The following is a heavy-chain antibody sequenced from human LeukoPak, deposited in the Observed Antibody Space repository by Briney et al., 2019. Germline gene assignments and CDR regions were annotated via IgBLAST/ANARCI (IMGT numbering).Heavy chain of an antibody. CDR2: IYYSGST. CDR3: ARVKGEYSSGWYDY. Sequence: SETLSLTCAVYGGSFSGYYWSWIRQPPGKGLEWIGYIYYSGSTNYNPSLKSRVTISVDTSKNQFSLKLSSVTAADTAVYYCARVKGEYSSGWYDYWGQGTLVTVSS. V-gene: IGHV4-59*01. J-gene: IGHJ4*02. D-gene: IGHD6-19*01. CDR1: GGSFSGYY.